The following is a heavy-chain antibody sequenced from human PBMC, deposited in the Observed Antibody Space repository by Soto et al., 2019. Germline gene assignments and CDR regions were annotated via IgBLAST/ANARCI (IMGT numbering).Heavy chain of an antibody. Sequence: QVQLVQSGAEVKKPGSSVKVSCKVSVGTFSSFGISWVRQAPGQGLEGMGGIIPVSGTTDYAQKFQGRVTITADESTKTAYMELSSLRSEDTAVYYCASPPDGGYSTWYFDLWGRGTLVTVSS. CDR2: IIPVSGTT. D-gene: IGHD2-15*01. CDR3: ASPPDGGYSTWYFDL. J-gene: IGHJ2*01. CDR1: VGTFSSFG. V-gene: IGHV1-69*12.